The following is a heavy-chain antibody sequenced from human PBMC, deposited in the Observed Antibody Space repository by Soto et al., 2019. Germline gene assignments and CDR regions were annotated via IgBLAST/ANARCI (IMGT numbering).Heavy chain of an antibody. CDR3: ARDQGARSISWSLFDY. D-gene: IGHD2-2*01. J-gene: IGHJ4*02. V-gene: IGHV3-7*05. CDR2: IKEDGSER. CDR1: GFTSSSYW. Sequence: GGSLRLSCAASGFTSSSYWMSWVRQAPGKGLEWVANIKEDGSERYYVDSVKGRFTISRDNTKNSLYLQMNSLRAEDTAVYYCARDQGARSISWSLFDYWGQGTMGTVSS.